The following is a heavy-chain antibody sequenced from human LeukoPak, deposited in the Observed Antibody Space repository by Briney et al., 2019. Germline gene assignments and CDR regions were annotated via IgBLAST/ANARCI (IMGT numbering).Heavy chain of an antibody. V-gene: IGHV1-46*01. CDR2: INPSGGST. CDR1: GGTFSSYA. J-gene: IGHJ4*02. Sequence: ASVKVSCKASGGTFSSYAISWVRQAPGQGLEWMGIINPSGGSTSYAQKFQGRVTMTRDTSTSTVYMELSSLRSEDTAVYYCARARRITGTMYYFDYWGQGTLVTVSS. CDR3: ARARRITGTMYYFDY. D-gene: IGHD1-7*01.